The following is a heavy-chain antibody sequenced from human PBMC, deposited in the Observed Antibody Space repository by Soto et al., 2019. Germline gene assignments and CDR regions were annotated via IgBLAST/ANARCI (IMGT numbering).Heavy chain of an antibody. CDR2: VNTSLASA. CDR1: GYALTAYH. V-gene: IGHV1-46*01. CDR3: ERAQYSSTSFFFEV. J-gene: IGHJ4*02. D-gene: IGHD6-6*01. Sequence: ASVKGACNASGYALTAYHRHWVRQAPGQGLELMGIVNTSLASANYAQKFQDRVAITGDTSTFTFFMELSSLRSDDTAIYYCERAQYSSTSFFFEVWGQGTLVSSPQ.